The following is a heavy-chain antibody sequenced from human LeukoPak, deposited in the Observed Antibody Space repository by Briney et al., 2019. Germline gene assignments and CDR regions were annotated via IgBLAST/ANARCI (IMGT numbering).Heavy chain of an antibody. CDR2: IYYSGST. V-gene: IGHV4-59*11. CDR1: GGSMSSHY. D-gene: IGHD2-15*01. J-gene: IGHJ5*02. Sequence: SETLSLTCTLSGGSMSSHYWNWIRQPPGKGLEWIGYIYYSGSTNYNPSLKSRLTISVDTSKNQFSLKLSSVTAADTAVYYCARDPSCAGGWFDPWGQGTLVTVSS. CDR3: ARDPSCAGGWFDP.